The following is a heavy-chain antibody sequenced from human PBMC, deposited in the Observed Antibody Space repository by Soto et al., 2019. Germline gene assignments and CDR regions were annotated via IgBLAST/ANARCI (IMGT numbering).Heavy chain of an antibody. CDR3: AKGNTSGWYFFDY. CDR2: ISGTGRST. CDR1: GFTFSNCA. D-gene: IGHD6-19*01. J-gene: IGHJ4*02. V-gene: IGHV3-23*01. Sequence: GGSLRLSCEASGFTFSNCAMSWVRQAPGKGLEWVSGISGTGRSTFYADSVKDRFTISRDNSKNTVYLEMTSLRAEDTAVYYCAKGNTSGWYFFDYWGQGTLVTV.